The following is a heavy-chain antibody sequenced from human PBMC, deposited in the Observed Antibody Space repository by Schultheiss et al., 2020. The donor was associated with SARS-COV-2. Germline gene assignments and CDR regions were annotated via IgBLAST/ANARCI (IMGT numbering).Heavy chain of an antibody. CDR2: SKNKANSYTT. V-gene: IGHV3-72*01. D-gene: IGHD1-26*01. Sequence: GGSLRLSCVASGFPFSDHYMDWVRQAPGRGLEWVGRSKNKANSYTTQYAASVTGRFTISRDDSKNSLSLEMNSLKTEDTAVYYCARASIVGYSLWDYWGQGILVTVSS. J-gene: IGHJ4*02. CDR1: GFPFSDHY. CDR3: ARASIVGYSLWDY.